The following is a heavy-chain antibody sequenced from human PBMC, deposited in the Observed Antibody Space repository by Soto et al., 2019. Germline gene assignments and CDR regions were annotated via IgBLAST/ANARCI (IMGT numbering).Heavy chain of an antibody. Sequence: SETLSLTCTVSGGSISSYYWSWIRQPPGKGLEWIGYIYTSGSTNYNPSLKSRVTMSVDTSKNQFSLKLSSVTAADTAVYYCARDDSPRGAVVPAAINYYGMDVWGQGTTVTVSS. J-gene: IGHJ6*02. CDR3: ARDDSPRGAVVPAAINYYGMDV. V-gene: IGHV4-4*08. CDR2: IYTSGST. D-gene: IGHD2-2*02. CDR1: GGSISSYY.